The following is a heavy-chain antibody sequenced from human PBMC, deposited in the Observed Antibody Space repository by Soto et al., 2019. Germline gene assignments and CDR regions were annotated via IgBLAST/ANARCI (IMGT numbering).Heavy chain of an antibody. CDR1: GFTFSSYG. Sequence: QVQLVESGGGVVQPGRSLRLSCAASGFTFSSYGMHWVRQAPGKGLEWVAVIWYDGSNKYYADSVKGRFTISRDNSKNTLYLQMNSLRAEDKAVYYCARDPVRYCSGGSCHGPDYWGQGTLVTVSS. CDR3: ARDPVRYCSGGSCHGPDY. J-gene: IGHJ4*02. D-gene: IGHD2-15*01. CDR2: IWYDGSNK. V-gene: IGHV3-33*01.